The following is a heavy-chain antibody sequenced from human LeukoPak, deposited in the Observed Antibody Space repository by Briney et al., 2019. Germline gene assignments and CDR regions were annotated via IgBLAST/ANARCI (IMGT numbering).Heavy chain of an antibody. CDR1: GYSISSDYY. CDR2: IYHSGST. D-gene: IGHD6-6*01. J-gene: IGHJ4*02. CDR3: ARDVAARPDYFDY. V-gene: IGHV4-38-2*02. Sequence: SETLSLTCAVSGYSISSDYYWGWIRQPPGKVLEWIGTIYHSGSTYYNPSLKSRVTISVDTSKNQFSLKLSSVTAADTAVYYCARDVAARPDYFDYWGQGTLVTVSS.